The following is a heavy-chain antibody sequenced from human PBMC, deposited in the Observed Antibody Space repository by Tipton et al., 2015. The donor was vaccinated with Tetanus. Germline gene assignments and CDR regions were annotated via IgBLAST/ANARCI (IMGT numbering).Heavy chain of an antibody. CDR1: GYPISDFG. CDR2: ILPIFGTA. V-gene: IGHV1-69*06. CDR3: ATVGVGVRGGSGNYCYYGMDV. D-gene: IGHD3-10*01. Sequence: QVQLVQSGPEVKKPGASVRVSCKATGYPISDFGINWMRQAPGQGLEWMGGILPIFGTANYAQPFQGRVTITADKSTSKANMELGSLRSDDTAMYYCATVGVGVRGGSGNYCYYGMDVWGHGTAVTVSS. J-gene: IGHJ6*02.